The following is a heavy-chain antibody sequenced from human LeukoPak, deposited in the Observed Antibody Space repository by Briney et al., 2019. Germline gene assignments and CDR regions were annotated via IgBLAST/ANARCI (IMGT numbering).Heavy chain of an antibody. V-gene: IGHV3-30-3*01. CDR1: GFTFSTYA. D-gene: IGHD2-2*01. CDR2: ISYDGSNK. J-gene: IGHJ4*02. Sequence: GRSLRLSCAASGFTFSTYAIHWVRQAPGKGLEWVAVISYDGSNKYYADSVKGRFTISRDNSKNTLFLQMNSLRAEDTAVYYCAKEAQGCSITSCYFDSWGQGNLVTVSS. CDR3: AKEAQGCSITSCYFDS.